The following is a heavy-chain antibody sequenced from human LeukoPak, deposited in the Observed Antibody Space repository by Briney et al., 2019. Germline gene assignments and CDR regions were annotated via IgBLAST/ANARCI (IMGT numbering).Heavy chain of an antibody. J-gene: IGHJ4*02. Sequence: SETLSLTCTVSGGSISSSSYYWGWIRQPPGKGLEWIGSIYYSGSTYYNPSLKSRVTISVDTSKNQFSLKLSSVTAADTAVYYCARGEVGATGYFDYWGQGTLVTVSS. V-gene: IGHV4-39*07. D-gene: IGHD1-26*01. CDR3: ARGEVGATGYFDY. CDR1: GGSISSSSYY. CDR2: IYYSGST.